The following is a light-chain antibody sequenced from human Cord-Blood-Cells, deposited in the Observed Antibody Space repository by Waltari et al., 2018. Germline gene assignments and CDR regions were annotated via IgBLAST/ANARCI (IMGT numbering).Light chain of an antibody. J-gene: IGKJ4*01. CDR2: NAS. V-gene: IGKV1-33*01. Sequence: DIQMTQSPSSLSASVGDRVTITCQASQDISNYLNWYQQKPGKAPKLLIYNASKVETGVPSRFSGSGSGTDFTFTISSLQPEDIATYYCQQYDNLSLTFGGGTKVEIK. CDR1: QDISNY. CDR3: QQYDNLSLT.